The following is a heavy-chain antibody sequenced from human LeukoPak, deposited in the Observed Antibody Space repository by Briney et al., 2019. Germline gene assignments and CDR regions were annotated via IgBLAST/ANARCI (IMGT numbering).Heavy chain of an antibody. V-gene: IGHV3-53*01. CDR3: ARGDSSGYYYFDY. Sequence: GGPLRLSCAASGFTVSSNYMSWVRQAPGKGLEWVSVIYSGGNTYYADSVKGRFTISRDNSKNTLYLQMNSLRAEDTAVYYCARGDSSGYYYFDYWGQGTLVTVSS. CDR2: IYSGGNT. J-gene: IGHJ4*02. D-gene: IGHD6-19*01. CDR1: GFTVSSNY.